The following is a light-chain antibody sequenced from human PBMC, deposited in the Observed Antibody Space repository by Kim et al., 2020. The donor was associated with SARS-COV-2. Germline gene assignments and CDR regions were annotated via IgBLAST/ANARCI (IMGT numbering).Light chain of an antibody. J-gene: IGLJ6*01. CDR1: SSNIGVNP. CDR2: DDN. CDR3: ATWDDNV. Sequence: QSVLTQPPSASETPGQRVTFSCSGSSSNIGVNPVNWYQHFPGAAPKVVIFDDNQRPSGIPDRFSGSKSGAPASLAISGLQSDDEADYYCATWDDNV. V-gene: IGLV1-44*01.